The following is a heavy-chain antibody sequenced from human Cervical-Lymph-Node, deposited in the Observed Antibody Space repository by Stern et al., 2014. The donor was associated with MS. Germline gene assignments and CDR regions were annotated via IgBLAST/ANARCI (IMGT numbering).Heavy chain of an antibody. J-gene: IGHJ4*02. D-gene: IGHD5-24*01. V-gene: IGHV4-59*01. Sequence: QRQESGPGLVKPSETLSLTCNVSGASFTDYYWSWIRQPPGKGLEWIGYIYSSGSTNYSPSLKSRVTISIDTSKSQFSLNLQSVTAADTAVYYCARGGRMASMFYWGQGTLVTVSS. CDR2: IYSSGST. CDR3: ARGGRMASMFY. CDR1: GASFTDYY.